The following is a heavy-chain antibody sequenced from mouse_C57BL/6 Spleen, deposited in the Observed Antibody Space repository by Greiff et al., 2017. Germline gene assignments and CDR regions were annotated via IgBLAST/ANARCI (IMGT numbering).Heavy chain of an antibody. Sequence: QVQLQQPGAELVKPGASVKLSCKASGYTFTSYWMHWVKQRPGQGLEWIGMIHPNSGSTNYNETFKSKATLTVDKSSSTAYMQLSSLTSEDAAVYYCARRGPERYFDVWGTGTTVTVSS. V-gene: IGHV1-64*01. CDR3: ARRGPERYFDV. J-gene: IGHJ1*03. CDR1: GYTFTSYW. CDR2: IHPNSGST.